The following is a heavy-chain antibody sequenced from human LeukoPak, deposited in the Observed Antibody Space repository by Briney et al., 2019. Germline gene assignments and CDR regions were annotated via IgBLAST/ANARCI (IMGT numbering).Heavy chain of an antibody. CDR3: AKTMTAGYSSGPSDY. D-gene: IGHD6-19*01. CDR2: ISGGGGIT. Sequence: PGGSLRLSCAASGFTFSSYAMSWVRQAPGKGLEWVSVISGGGGITHYVDSVKGRFTISRDNAKNTLYLLMNSLRAEDTAVFYCAKTMTAGYSSGPSDYWGQGTLVTVSS. CDR1: GFTFSSYA. V-gene: IGHV3-23*01. J-gene: IGHJ4*02.